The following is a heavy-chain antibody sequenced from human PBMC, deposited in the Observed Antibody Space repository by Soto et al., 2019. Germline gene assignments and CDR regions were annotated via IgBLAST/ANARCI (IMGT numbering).Heavy chain of an antibody. D-gene: IGHD6-19*01. Sequence: PSETLSLTCTVASSSISSYYWSWIRQPAGKGLEWIGRIYTSGSTNYNPSLKSRVTMSVDASKNQFSLKLSSVTAADTAVYYCARGQSSGWRRGSWFDPWGQGTLVTVSS. V-gene: IGHV4-4*07. CDR2: IYTSGST. CDR1: SSSISSYY. J-gene: IGHJ5*02. CDR3: ARGQSSGWRRGSWFDP.